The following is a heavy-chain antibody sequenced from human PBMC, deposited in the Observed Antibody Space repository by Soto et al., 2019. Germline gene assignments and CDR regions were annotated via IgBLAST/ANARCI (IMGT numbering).Heavy chain of an antibody. CDR1: GDSITSYN. Sequence: SETLSLTCTVSGDSITSYNWNWLRQPPGKALEWIGYVYYSGSTNYNPSLKSRVTISVDTSKNQFSLKLSSVTAADTAVYYCARGGWRHIDYWGQGTLVTVSS. D-gene: IGHD3-3*01. J-gene: IGHJ4*02. CDR3: ARGGWRHIDY. V-gene: IGHV4-59*08. CDR2: VYYSGST.